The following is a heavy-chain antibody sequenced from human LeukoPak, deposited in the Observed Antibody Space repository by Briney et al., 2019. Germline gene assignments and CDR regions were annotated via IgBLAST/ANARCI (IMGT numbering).Heavy chain of an antibody. CDR2: INPNSGGT. V-gene: IGHV1-2*02. D-gene: IGHD3-22*01. J-gene: IGHJ4*02. CDR1: GYTFTGSY. CDR3: AREGTDSSSSFDY. Sequence: ASVKVSCKASGYTFTGSYMHWVRQAPGQGLEWMGWINPNSGGTNYAQKFQGRVTMTRDTSISTAYMELSRLRSDDTAVYYCAREGTDSSSSFDYWGQGTLVTVSS.